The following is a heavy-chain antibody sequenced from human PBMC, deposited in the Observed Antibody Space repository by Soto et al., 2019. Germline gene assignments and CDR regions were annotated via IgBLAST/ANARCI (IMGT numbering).Heavy chain of an antibody. CDR1: GFTFSSYA. CDR3: AKEGGWYGFDN. CDR2: ISGSGSST. J-gene: IGHJ4*02. V-gene: IGHV3-23*01. Sequence: EVQLFESGGGLVQPGGSLRLSCAASGFTFSSYAMSWVRQAPGKGLEWVSAISGSGSSTYYADSVKGRFTFARDSSKNTLYLQMNSLRAEDTAVYYCAKEGGWYGFDNWGQGTLVTVSS. D-gene: IGHD6-19*01.